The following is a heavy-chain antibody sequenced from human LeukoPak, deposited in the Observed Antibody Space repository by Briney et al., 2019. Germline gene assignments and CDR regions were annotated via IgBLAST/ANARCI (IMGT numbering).Heavy chain of an antibody. D-gene: IGHD6-19*01. CDR3: ARKTVAGMGAFDI. V-gene: IGHV4-59*08. J-gene: IGHJ3*02. CDR1: GGSISSYY. CDR2: IYYSGST. Sequence: SETLSLTCTVSGGSISSYYWSWIRQPAGKGLEWIGYIYYSGSTNYNPSLKSRVTISVDTSKNQFSLKLSSVTAADTAVYYCARKTVAGMGAFDIWGQGTMVTVSS.